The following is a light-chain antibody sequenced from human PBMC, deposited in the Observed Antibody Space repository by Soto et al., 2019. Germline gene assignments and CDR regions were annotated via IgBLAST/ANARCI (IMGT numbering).Light chain of an antibody. V-gene: IGLV2-14*01. CDR3: SSYTISTTLV. CDR1: SSDVGGYNY. CDR2: EVS. Sequence: QSVLTQPASVSGSPGQSITISCTGTSSDVGGYNYVSWYQQHPGKAPKRMIYEVSNRPSGVSTRFSGSKSGNTASLTISGLQAEDEADYYCSSYTISTTLVFGTGTKVTVL. J-gene: IGLJ1*01.